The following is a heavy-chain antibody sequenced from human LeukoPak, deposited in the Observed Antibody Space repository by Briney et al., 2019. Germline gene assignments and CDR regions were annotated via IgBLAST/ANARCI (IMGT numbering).Heavy chain of an antibody. Sequence: SETLSLTCTISGDSISIYYWSWIRQPAGKGLEWIGRINTSGSTKYNPSLKSRVTMSIDTPKNQFSLKLKLSSVTAADTAVYYCARDGPHYEDNWFDPWGQGTLVTVSS. CDR2: INTSGST. CDR1: GDSISIYY. CDR3: ARDGPHYEDNWFDP. D-gene: IGHD3-3*01. V-gene: IGHV4-4*07. J-gene: IGHJ5*02.